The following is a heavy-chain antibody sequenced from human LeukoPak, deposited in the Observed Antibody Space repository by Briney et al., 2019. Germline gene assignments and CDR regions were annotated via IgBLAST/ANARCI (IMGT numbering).Heavy chain of an antibody. D-gene: IGHD3-3*02. J-gene: IGHJ4*02. CDR3: AKSAILEWLFGFPPVNDY. CDR2: ISGSGGST. V-gene: IGHV3-23*01. CDR1: GFTFSSYA. Sequence: PGGSLRLSCAASGFTFSSYAMSWVRQAPGKGLEWVSAISGSGGSTYYADSVKGRFTISRDNSKNTLYLQMNSLRAEDTAVYYCAKSAILEWLFGFPPVNDYWGQGTLVTVSS.